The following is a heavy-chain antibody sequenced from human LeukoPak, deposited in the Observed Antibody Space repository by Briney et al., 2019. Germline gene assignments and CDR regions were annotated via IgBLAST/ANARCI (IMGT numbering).Heavy chain of an antibody. CDR3: ARDQSYYDSSGLGAFDI. CDR2: FDPEDGET. J-gene: IGHJ3*02. Sequence: GASVKVSCKVSGYTLTELSMHWVRQAPGKGLEWMGGFDPEDGETIYAQKFQGRVTITRDTSASTAYMELSSLRSEDTAVYYCARDQSYYDSSGLGAFDIWGQGTMVTVSS. V-gene: IGHV1-24*01. CDR1: GYTLTELS. D-gene: IGHD3-22*01.